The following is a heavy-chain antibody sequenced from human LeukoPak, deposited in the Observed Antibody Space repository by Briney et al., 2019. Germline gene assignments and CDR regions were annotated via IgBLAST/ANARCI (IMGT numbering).Heavy chain of an antibody. CDR1: GFTFSSSG. D-gene: IGHD2-2*02. CDR3: AKNRVPTAITPDS. CDR2: IPYDGSNK. Sequence: GGSLRLSCAASGFTFSSSGMHWLRQAPGKGLEWVAVIPYDGSNKYYTDSVKGRFTISRDNSKNTLYLQMNSLRAEDTAVYYCAKNRVPTAITPDSWGQGTLVTVSS. J-gene: IGHJ5*01. V-gene: IGHV3-30*18.